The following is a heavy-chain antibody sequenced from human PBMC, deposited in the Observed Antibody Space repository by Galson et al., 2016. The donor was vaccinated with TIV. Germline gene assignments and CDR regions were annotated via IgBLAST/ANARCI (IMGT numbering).Heavy chain of an antibody. CDR2: IYYTGST. V-gene: IGHV4-59*01. Sequence: LSLTCTVSGGSISSYHWTWIRQPPGKGLEWIGYIYYTGSTTYNPSLKSRVTISLDTSKTHFSLKLTSVTAADTAVYYCARDSVTYPRTLEYWGQGTLVTVSA. D-gene: IGHD2-21*02. CDR3: ARDSVTYPRTLEY. CDR1: GGSISSYH. J-gene: IGHJ4*02.